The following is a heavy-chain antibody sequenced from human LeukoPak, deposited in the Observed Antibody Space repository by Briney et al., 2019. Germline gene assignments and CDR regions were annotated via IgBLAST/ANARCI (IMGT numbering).Heavy chain of an antibody. CDR3: AKDAVVVPAPVTPLDY. D-gene: IGHD2-2*01. J-gene: IGHJ4*02. CDR1: GFTVSSNY. CDR2: IYSTGST. V-gene: IGHV3-53*01. Sequence: GGSLRLSCAASGFTVSSNYVSWVRQAPGKGLEWVSVIYSTGSTFYSDSVKGRFTISRDNSKNTLYLQMNSLTAEDTAVYYCAKDAVVVPAPVTPLDYWGQGTLVTVSS.